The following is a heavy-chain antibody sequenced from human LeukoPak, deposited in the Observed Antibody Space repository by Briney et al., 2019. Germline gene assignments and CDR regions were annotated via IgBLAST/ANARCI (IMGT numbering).Heavy chain of an antibody. D-gene: IGHD3-10*01. J-gene: IGHJ5*02. CDR2: ISYDGSYK. CDR1: GFTFSNDA. Sequence: GGSLRLSCAASGFTFSNDATHWVRQPPGKGLEWVATISYDGSYKYYADSVKGRFTISRDNSKNTLYLQMNGLRAEDTAVFYCARDYYASGSFPNWFDPWGQGTLVTVSS. V-gene: IGHV3-30*04. CDR3: ARDYYASGSFPNWFDP.